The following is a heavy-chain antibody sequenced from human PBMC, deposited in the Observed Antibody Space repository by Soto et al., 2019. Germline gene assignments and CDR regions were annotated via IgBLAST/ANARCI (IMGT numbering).Heavy chain of an antibody. Sequence: QVQLVQSGAEVKKPGSSVKVSCKASGGTFSSYTISWVRQAPGQGLEWMGRIIPILGIANYAQKFQGRVTITADKSTSTAYMELSSLRSEDTAVYYCAGDGRYSSSSGFEWGQGTLVTVSS. CDR2: IIPILGIA. J-gene: IGHJ4*02. V-gene: IGHV1-69*08. D-gene: IGHD6-6*01. CDR3: AGDGRYSSSSGFE. CDR1: GGTFSSYT.